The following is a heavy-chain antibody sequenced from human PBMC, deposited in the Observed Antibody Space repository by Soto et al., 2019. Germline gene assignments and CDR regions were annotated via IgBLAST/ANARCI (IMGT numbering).Heavy chain of an antibody. CDR2: IRSKNYGRTT. CDR1: GFTFGNNA. V-gene: IGHV3-49*03. Sequence: LRLSCTGSGFTFGNNAMTWFRQAPGKGLEWVGFIRSKNYGRTTEYAASVQGRFTISRDDSKGIAYLEMNSLTTDDTAVYYCSRPSYYYDSSGFEPGAFDIWGQGTMVT. CDR3: SRPSYYYDSSGFEPGAFDI. J-gene: IGHJ3*02. D-gene: IGHD3-22*01.